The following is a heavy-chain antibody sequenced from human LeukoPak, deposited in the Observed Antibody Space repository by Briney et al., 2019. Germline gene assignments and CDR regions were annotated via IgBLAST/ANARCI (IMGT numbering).Heavy chain of an antibody. J-gene: IGHJ4*02. CDR1: GFTFSSFW. CDR2: LNGDGRST. V-gene: IGHV3-74*01. Sequence: GGSLILSCAASGFTFSSFWMHWVRQAPGKGLVWVSRLNGDGRSTSYADSVKGRFTISRDNAKNTLYLQMNSLRAEDTAVYYCARGYSSGWHDFDDWSQGTLVTVSS. D-gene: IGHD6-19*01. CDR3: ARGYSSGWHDFDD.